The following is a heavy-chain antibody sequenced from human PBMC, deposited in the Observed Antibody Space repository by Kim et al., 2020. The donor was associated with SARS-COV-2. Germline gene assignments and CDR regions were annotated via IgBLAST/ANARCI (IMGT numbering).Heavy chain of an antibody. CDR1: GFTFSNSP. D-gene: IGHD1-1*01. CDR2: IRSKANNYAT. Sequence: GGSLRLSCAASGFTFSNSPMHWVRQASGKGLEWVGRIRSKANNYATAYATSVQGRFTISIDESKNTAYLQMNSLKTEDTAVYYCMSNCISGYWGQGTLVTVSS. V-gene: IGHV3-73*01. CDR3: MSNCISGY. J-gene: IGHJ4*02.